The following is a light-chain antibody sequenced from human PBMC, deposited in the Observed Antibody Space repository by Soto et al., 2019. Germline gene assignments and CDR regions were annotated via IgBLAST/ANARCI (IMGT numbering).Light chain of an antibody. V-gene: IGLV2-8*01. CDR3: SSYAGSNKV. J-gene: IGLJ2*01. CDR1: SSDVGGYNY. CDR2: EVN. Sequence: QSALTQPPSASGSPGQSVTISCTGTSSDVGGYNYVSWYQQHPGKAPKLIIYEVNKRPSGVPDRFSGSKSGNTASLTVSGLQAEDEAYYYCSSYAGSNKVFGGGTQLTVL.